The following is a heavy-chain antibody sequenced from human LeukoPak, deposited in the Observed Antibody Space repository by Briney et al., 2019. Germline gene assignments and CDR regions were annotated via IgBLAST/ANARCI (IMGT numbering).Heavy chain of an antibody. Sequence: PGESLKISCKASGYSFTSYWIGWVRQMPGKGLEWMGIIYPGDSDTRYSPSFQGQVTISADKSISTAYLQWSSLKASDTAMYYCARQPAYYYDSSGYVYYYGMDVWGQGTTVTVSS. CDR3: ARQPAYYYDSSGYVYYYGMDV. V-gene: IGHV5-51*01. J-gene: IGHJ6*02. CDR1: GYSFTSYW. D-gene: IGHD3-22*01. CDR2: IYPGDSDT.